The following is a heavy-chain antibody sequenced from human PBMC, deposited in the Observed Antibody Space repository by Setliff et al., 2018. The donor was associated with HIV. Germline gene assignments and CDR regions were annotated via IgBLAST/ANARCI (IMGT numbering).Heavy chain of an antibody. CDR2: IRYDGSNK. Sequence: GGSLRLSCAASGFTFSSYGMHWVRQAPGKGLEWVAFIRYDGSNKYYADSVKGRFTISRDNSKNTLYLQMNSLRAEDTAVYYCAKDFGPYSSGLNYFDYWGQGTLVTVSS. CDR1: GFTFSSYG. D-gene: IGHD6-19*01. J-gene: IGHJ4*02. CDR3: AKDFGPYSSGLNYFDY. V-gene: IGHV3-30*02.